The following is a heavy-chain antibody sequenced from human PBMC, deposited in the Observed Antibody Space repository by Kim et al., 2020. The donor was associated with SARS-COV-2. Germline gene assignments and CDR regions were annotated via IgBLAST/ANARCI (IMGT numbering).Heavy chain of an antibody. V-gene: IGHV3-23*01. CDR3: AKVLTAAGTGY. CDR1: GFTFSSYA. Sequence: GGFLRLSCAASGFTFSSYAMSWVRQAPGKGLERVSTVTSNGGSTYYADSVKGRFTISRDNSKNTLYLQMNSLRAEDTAVYYCAKVLTAAGTGYWGQGTLVTVSS. D-gene: IGHD6-13*01. CDR2: VTSNGGST. J-gene: IGHJ4*02.